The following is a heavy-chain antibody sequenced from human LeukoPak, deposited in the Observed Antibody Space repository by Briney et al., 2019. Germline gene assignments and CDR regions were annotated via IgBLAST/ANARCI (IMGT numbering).Heavy chain of an antibody. V-gene: IGHV4-34*01. CDR3: ARARYYYDSSGYTLDY. J-gene: IGHJ4*02. Sequence: PSETLSLTCAVYGGSVSGYYWSWIRQPPGKGLEWIGEINHSGSTNYNPSLKSRVTISVDTSKNQFSLKLSSVTAADTAVYYCARARYYYDSSGYTLDYWGQGTLVTVSS. D-gene: IGHD3-22*01. CDR1: GGSVSGYY. CDR2: INHSGST.